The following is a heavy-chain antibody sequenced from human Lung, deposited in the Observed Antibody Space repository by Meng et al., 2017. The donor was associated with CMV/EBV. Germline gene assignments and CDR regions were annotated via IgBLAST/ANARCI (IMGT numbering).Heavy chain of an antibody. CDR1: GGSVSSRAYY. CDR2: IYNSGST. Sequence: CPVSGGSVSSRAYYWSWIRQPPGKGLEWIGCIYNSGSTNYDPSLKSRVTISVDTSKTQVSLKLSSVTAADTAVYYCARVAPYSNWGINWGQGTLVTVSS. D-gene: IGHD4-11*01. CDR3: ARVAPYSNWGIN. J-gene: IGHJ4*02. V-gene: IGHV4-61*08.